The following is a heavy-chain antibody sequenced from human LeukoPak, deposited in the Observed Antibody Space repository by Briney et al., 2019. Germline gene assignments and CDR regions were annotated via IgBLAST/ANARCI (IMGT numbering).Heavy chain of an antibody. J-gene: IGHJ6*02. CDR3: AREGDYSVSGMDV. Sequence: PSETLSLTCTVSGGSISSYYWSWIRQPPGKGLEWIGYIYYSGSTNYNPSLKSRVTISVDTSKNQFSLRLSSVTAADTAVYYCAREGDYSVSGMDVWGQGTTVIVFS. CDR2: IYYSGST. D-gene: IGHD2-15*01. V-gene: IGHV4-59*01. CDR1: GGSISSYY.